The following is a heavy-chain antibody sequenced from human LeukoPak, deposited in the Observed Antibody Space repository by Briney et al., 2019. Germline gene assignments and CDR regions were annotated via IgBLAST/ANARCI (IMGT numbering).Heavy chain of an antibody. D-gene: IGHD5-24*01. CDR2: IKLNSGDT. CDR1: GYTFTDYY. CDR3: AIGLQLFDY. Sequence: ASVKVSCKATGYTFTDYYMHWVRQAPGQGLEWMAWIKLNSGDTNYAQKFQGRVTMTRDTSISTAYMELSRLRSEDTAVYYCAIGLQLFDYWGQGTLVTVSS. J-gene: IGHJ4*02. V-gene: IGHV1-2*02.